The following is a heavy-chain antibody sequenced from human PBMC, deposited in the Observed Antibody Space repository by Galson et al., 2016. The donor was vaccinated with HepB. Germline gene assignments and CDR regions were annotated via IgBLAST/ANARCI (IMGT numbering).Heavy chain of an antibody. J-gene: IGHJ6*03. V-gene: IGHV3-23*01. CDR1: GFTFDSFA. CDR3: AKEGPVVASDPRDYCCYQYMDV. Sequence: SLRLSCAASGFTFDSFAMTWVRQAPGKGLEWVSSISATGGHTDYADAAKGRFIISRDNAKNTVSLQMNSLRAEDTAIYFCAKEGPVVASDPRDYCCYQYMDVWGKGTTVTVSS. D-gene: IGHD2-21*01. CDR2: ISATGGHT.